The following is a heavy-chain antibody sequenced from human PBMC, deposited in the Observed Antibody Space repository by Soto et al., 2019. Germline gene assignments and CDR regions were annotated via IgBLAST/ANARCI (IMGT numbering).Heavy chain of an antibody. Sequence: LRLSCAASGFTFSDYDMSWIRQAPGKGLEWVSYIRSSGSTIYYADSVKGRFTISRDNAKNSLYLQMNSLRAEDTAVYYCARRHKYYYTMDVWGQGTTVTVSS. CDR1: GFTFSDYD. J-gene: IGHJ6*02. CDR3: ARRHKYYYTMDV. CDR2: IRSSGSTI. V-gene: IGHV3-11*01.